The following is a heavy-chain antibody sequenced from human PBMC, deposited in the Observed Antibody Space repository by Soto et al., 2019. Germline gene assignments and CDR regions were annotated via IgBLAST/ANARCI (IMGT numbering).Heavy chain of an antibody. CDR1: GFTFTDHW. CDR2: IKKDGSET. J-gene: IGHJ4*02. Sequence: EVHLVESGGGLVQPGGSLRLSCEASGFTFTDHWMTWVRQAPGKGLEWVANIKKDGSETYYVESVKGRFTISRDKAKKTLFLQMNSLTGEDTASDYCAKGQWVDDCWGRGTLVTVSS. D-gene: IGHD1-26*01. CDR3: AKGQWVDDC. V-gene: IGHV3-7*01.